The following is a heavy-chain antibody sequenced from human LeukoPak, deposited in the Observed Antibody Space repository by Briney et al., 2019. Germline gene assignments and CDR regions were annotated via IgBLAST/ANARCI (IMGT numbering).Heavy chain of an antibody. J-gene: IGHJ4*02. CDR1: GFTFNNYA. CDR3: ARRLDY. CDR2: ISGGGEIT. Sequence: GGSLRLSCAASGFTFNNYAMNWVRQAPGKGLEWVSSISGGGEITYYADSAKGRFTISRDNAKNSLYLQMNSLRAEGTAVYYCARRLDYWGQGTLVTVSS. V-gene: IGHV3-23*01.